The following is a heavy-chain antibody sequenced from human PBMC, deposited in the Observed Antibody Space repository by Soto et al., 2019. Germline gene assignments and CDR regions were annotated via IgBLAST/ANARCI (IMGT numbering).Heavy chain of an antibody. V-gene: IGHV3-30*18. Sequence: QVQLVESGGGVVQPGRSLRLSCAASGFTFSSYGMHWVRQAPGKGLEWVAVISYDGSNKYYADSVKGRFTISRDNSKNTLYLQMNSLRAEDTAVYYCAKESYDFWSGYYDYYYYGMDVWGQGTTVTVSS. CDR1: GFTFSSYG. J-gene: IGHJ6*02. CDR2: ISYDGSNK. CDR3: AKESYDFWSGYYDYYYYGMDV. D-gene: IGHD3-3*01.